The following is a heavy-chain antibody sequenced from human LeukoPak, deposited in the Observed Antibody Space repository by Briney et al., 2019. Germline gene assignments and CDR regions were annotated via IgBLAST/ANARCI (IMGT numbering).Heavy chain of an antibody. V-gene: IGHV3-21*01. D-gene: IGHD5-18*01. CDR2: INSSSSYI. J-gene: IGHJ4*02. CDR3: ARARQWRYSYGYWEPYYFDY. Sequence: PGGSLRLSCAASGFTFSSYSMNWVRQAPGKGLEWVSSINSSSSYIYYADSVKGRFTISRDNAKNSLYLQMNSLRAEDTAVYYCARARQWRYSYGYWEPYYFDYWGQGTLVTVSS. CDR1: GFTFSSYS.